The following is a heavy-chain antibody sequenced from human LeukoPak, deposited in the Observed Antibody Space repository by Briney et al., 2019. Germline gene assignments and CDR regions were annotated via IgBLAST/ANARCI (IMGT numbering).Heavy chain of an antibody. CDR3: TTVGSSGWFSFDY. CDR2: IYATGTT. D-gene: IGHD6-19*01. V-gene: IGHV4-4*07. CDR1: GGSIRNFF. Sequence: SETLSLTCTVSGGSIRNFFWSWIRQPAGKGLEWIGRIYATGTTNYNPSLKSRVTMSIDTSKNQFSLRVTSVTAADTAVYYCTTVGSSGWFSFDYWGQGCLVTVSS. J-gene: IGHJ4*02.